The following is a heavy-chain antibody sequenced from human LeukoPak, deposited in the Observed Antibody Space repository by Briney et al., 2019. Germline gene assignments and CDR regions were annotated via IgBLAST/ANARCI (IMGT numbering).Heavy chain of an antibody. J-gene: IGHJ3*02. Sequence: SETLSLTCTVSGGSISSSSYYWGWIRQPPGKGLEWIGSIYYSGSTYYKSSLKSRVTISVDTSKNQFSLKLSSVTAADTAVYYCARDGVLRYFDWLLPETNSDAFDIWGQGTMVTVSS. CDR1: GGSISSSSYY. D-gene: IGHD3-9*01. CDR3: ARDGVLRYFDWLLPETNSDAFDI. V-gene: IGHV4-39*07. CDR2: IYYSGST.